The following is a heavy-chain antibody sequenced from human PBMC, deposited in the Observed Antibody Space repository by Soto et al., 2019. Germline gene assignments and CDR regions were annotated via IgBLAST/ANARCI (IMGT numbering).Heavy chain of an antibody. CDR1: GFGFSSYS. D-gene: IGHD3-3*01. J-gene: IGHJ6*02. CDR2: LTSVGTYV. V-gene: IGHV3-21*02. CDR3: ARDPSTTIFGVIPFMDV. Sequence: EVRLVESGGGLVKPGGSLRLSCVGSGFGFSSYSIHWVRPAPGKGLEWGSSLTSVGTYVYYADSVEGRFTISRDNAEQSVYLEMSGLRAEDTAIYYCARDPSTTIFGVIPFMDVWGQGTTVTVS.